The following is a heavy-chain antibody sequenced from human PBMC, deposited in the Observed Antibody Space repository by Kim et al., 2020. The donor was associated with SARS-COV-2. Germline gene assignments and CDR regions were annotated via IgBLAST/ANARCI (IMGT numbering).Heavy chain of an antibody. J-gene: IGHJ2*01. D-gene: IGHD2-21*02. CDR2: TSSSSSYI. V-gene: IGHV3-21*01. Sequence: GGSLRLSCTASGFTFSSYSMNWVRQAPGKGLEWVSSTSSSSSYIFYADSEKGRSTISRDNAKNSLYLQMNSRRAEDTAVYYCARHLAYCGGDWFSPRYFDLWGRGTLVTVSS. CDR3: ARHLAYCGGDWFSPRYFDL. CDR1: GFTFSSYS.